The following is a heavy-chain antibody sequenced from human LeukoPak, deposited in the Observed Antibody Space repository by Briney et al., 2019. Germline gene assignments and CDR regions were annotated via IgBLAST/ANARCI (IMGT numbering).Heavy chain of an antibody. V-gene: IGHV4-39*07. CDR1: GGSIRSSYYY. Sequence: PSETLSLTCTVSGGSIRSSYYYWGWIRQPPGKGLEWIGEIYHSGSTNYNPSLKSRVTISVDKSKNQFSLKLSSVTAADTAVYYCARYEGSGWYNWFDPWGQGTLVTVSS. CDR2: IYHSGST. CDR3: ARYEGSGWYNWFDP. J-gene: IGHJ5*02. D-gene: IGHD6-19*01.